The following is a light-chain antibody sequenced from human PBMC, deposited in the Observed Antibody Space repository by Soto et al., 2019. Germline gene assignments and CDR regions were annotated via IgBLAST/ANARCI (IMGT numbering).Light chain of an antibody. V-gene: IGKV3-15*01. Sequence: EIVMTQSPATLSVSPGERATLSCRASQSVSSNLAWYQQKPGQAPRLLIYGASTRATGIPARFSGSGSGTEFTLTISSLQSEDFATYYCQQSYSPLWTFGQGTKVEI. CDR2: GAS. CDR1: QSVSSN. CDR3: QQSYSPLWT. J-gene: IGKJ1*01.